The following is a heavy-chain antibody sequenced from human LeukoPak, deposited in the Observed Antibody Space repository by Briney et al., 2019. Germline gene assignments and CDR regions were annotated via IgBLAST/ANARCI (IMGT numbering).Heavy chain of an antibody. J-gene: IGHJ6*03. CDR2: INHSGST. D-gene: IGHD3-10*01. V-gene: IGHV4-34*01. Sequence: PSETLSLTCAVYGGSFSGYYWSWIRQPPGKGLEWIGEINHSGSTNYNPSLKSRVTISVDTSKNQFSLKLSSVTAADTAVYYCARERPLFTMVRGAPHMDVWGKGTTVTVSS. CDR3: ARERPLFTMVRGAPHMDV. CDR1: GGSFSGYY.